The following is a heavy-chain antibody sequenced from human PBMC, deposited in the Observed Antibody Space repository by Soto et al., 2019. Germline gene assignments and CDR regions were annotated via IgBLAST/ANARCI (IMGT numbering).Heavy chain of an antibody. V-gene: IGHV4-39*01. CDR2: IYYSGST. CDR1: GGSISSSSYY. J-gene: IGHJ6*02. Sequence: PSETLSLTCTVSGGSISSSSYYGGWIRQPPGKGLEWIGSIYYSGSTYYNPSLKSRVTISVDTSKNQFSLKLSSVTTADTAVYYCASPRSYYYYGMDVWGQGTTVTVSS. CDR3: ASPRSYYYYGMDV.